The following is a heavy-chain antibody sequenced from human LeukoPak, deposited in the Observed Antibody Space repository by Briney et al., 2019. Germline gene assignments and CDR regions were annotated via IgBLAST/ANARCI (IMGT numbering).Heavy chain of an antibody. V-gene: IGHV1-2*02. J-gene: IGHJ5*02. CDR3: ANTYALGNYYRGGFDP. CDR2: INPNSGGT. D-gene: IGHD3-10*01. Sequence: ASVKVSCKASGYTFIDYYMHWVRQAPGQGLEWMGWINPNSGGTNYAQNFQGRVTMTRDTSIRTVYMELSRLRSDDTAVYYCANTYALGNYYRGGFDPWGQGTLVTVSS. CDR1: GYTFIDYY.